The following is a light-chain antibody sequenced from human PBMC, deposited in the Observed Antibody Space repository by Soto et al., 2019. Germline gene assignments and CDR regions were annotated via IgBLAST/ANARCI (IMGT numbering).Light chain of an antibody. CDR2: AAS. CDR1: QDIKNY. J-gene: IGKJ3*01. CDR3: QQSFSTPMST. V-gene: IGKV1-39*01. Sequence: IQMTQCPSSLCAAVGERVTISFQSSQDIKNYLNWYQQKSGKAPKLLIYAASNLHPGVPSRFSGSGSGTDFSLTISSLQPEDFATYYCQQSFSTPMSTFGPRTKVDIK.